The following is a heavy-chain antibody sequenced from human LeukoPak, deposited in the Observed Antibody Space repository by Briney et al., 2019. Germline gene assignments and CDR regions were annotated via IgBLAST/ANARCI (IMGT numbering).Heavy chain of an antibody. Sequence: GASSKVSCKASGYPFTSYDINWVRKATGQGLEWMGWMNPNSGNTGYAQKFQGRVTITRNTSIGTAYMELSSLRSEDTAVYYCARARSSVSSDAFDIWGQGTMVTVSS. D-gene: IGHD3-22*01. CDR1: GYPFTSYD. CDR3: ARARSSVSSDAFDI. CDR2: MNPNSGNT. J-gene: IGHJ3*02. V-gene: IGHV1-8*03.